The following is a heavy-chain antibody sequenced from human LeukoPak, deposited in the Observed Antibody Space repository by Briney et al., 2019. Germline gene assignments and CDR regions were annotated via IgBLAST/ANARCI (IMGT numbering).Heavy chain of an antibody. J-gene: IGHJ5*02. V-gene: IGHV3-7*01. CDR1: GFTFSSYG. CDR2: IKQDGSEK. CDR3: AGYGSEPDEDWFDP. Sequence: GGSLRLSCAASGFTFSSYGMSWVRQAPGKGLEWVANIKQDGSEKYYVDSVKGRFTISRDNAKNSLYLQMNSLRAEDTAVYYCAGYGSEPDEDWFDPWGQGTLVTVSS. D-gene: IGHD3-10*01.